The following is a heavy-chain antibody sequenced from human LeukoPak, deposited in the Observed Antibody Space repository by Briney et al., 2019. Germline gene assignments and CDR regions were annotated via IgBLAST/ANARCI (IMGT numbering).Heavy chain of an antibody. CDR3: ARTLTPYYDFWSGYSDAFDI. J-gene: IGHJ3*02. CDR2: IYTSVST. D-gene: IGHD3-3*01. Sequence: PSQTLSLTCTVPGGSISSGSYYCSWIRQPAGKGLEWIARIYTSVSTNYNPSLKSRVTIPVDTSKNQFSLKLSSVTAADTAVYYCARTLTPYYDFWSGYSDAFDIWGQGTMVTVSS. CDR1: GGSISSGSYY. V-gene: IGHV4-61*02.